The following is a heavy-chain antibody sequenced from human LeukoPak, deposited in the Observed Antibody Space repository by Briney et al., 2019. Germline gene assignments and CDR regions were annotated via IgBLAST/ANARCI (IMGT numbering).Heavy chain of an antibody. CDR1: GFTFSSYA. J-gene: IGHJ4*02. V-gene: IGHV3-23*01. CDR3: AKDRFVGRWRESDY. CDR2: ISGGGGTT. D-gene: IGHD3-10*01. Sequence: GGSLRLSCVASGFTFSSYAMTWVRQAPGKGLEWVSAISGGGGTTFYADSVKGRFTISRDDSKNTLYLQMNSLRAEDTAVYHCAKDRFVGRWRESDYWGQGTLVTVSS.